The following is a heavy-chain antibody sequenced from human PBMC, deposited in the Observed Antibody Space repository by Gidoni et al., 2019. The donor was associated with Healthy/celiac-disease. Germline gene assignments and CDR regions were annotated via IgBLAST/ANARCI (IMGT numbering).Heavy chain of an antibody. V-gene: IGHV1-24*01. CDR2: FDPEDGET. J-gene: IGHJ5*02. Sequence: QVQLVQSGAEVKKPGASVKVSCKVSGYTLTEVSMHWVRQAPGKGLEWMGGFDPEDGETIYAQKFQGRVTMTEDTSTDTAYMELSSLRSEDTAVYYCATARGIAARRVYWFDPWGQGTLVTVSS. CDR3: ATARGIAARRVYWFDP. D-gene: IGHD6-6*01. CDR1: GYTLTEVS.